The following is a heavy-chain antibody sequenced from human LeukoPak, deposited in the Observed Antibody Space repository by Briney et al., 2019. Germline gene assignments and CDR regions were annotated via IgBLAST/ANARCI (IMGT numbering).Heavy chain of an antibody. CDR3: SSYDTDAFYANF. D-gene: IGHD2/OR15-2a*01. CDR2: IRTRSNKYAP. Sequence: PGGSLRLSCTASGFTFSASAIHWVRQASGKGLEWVGRIRTRSNKYAPSYSAPVKGRFTISRDDSKNMAFLQMGGLKTEDTAIYYCSSYDTDAFYANFWGQGTLVSVSP. V-gene: IGHV3-73*01. J-gene: IGHJ4*02. CDR1: GFTFSASA.